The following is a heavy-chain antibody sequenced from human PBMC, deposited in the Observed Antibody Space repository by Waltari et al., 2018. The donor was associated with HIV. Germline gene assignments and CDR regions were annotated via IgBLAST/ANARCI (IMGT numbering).Heavy chain of an antibody. CDR2: IKQDGSEK. V-gene: IGHV3-7*01. D-gene: IGHD3-16*01. CDR3: ARGGGLNLDY. Sequence: EVQLVESGGGLVQLGGSLRLSCAASGFTFSSYWMSWVRQASGKGLEWVAKIKQDGSEKYYVDSVKGRFTISRDIAKNSLYLQMNSLRAEDTAVYHCARGGGLNLDYWGQGTLVTVSS. J-gene: IGHJ4*02. CDR1: GFTFSSYW.